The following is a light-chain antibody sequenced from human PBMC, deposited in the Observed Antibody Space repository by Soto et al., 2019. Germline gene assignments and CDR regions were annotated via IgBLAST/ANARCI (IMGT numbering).Light chain of an antibody. J-gene: IGKJ4*01. CDR1: QSICIY. CDR2: AAS. Sequence: IQVAQEKSFHPGCLGDSITITCRASQSICIYLNWYQQKPGNAPKLLIYAASNLQSGVPSRFSGSGSGKDFTLTISSLQPEDFTAYSCQQCHGTPLPFGGGT. CDR3: QQCHGTPLP. V-gene: IGKV1-39*01.